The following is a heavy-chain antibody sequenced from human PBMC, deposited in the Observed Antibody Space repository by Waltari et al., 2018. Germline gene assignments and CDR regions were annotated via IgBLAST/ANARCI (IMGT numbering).Heavy chain of an antibody. CDR3: ASLYTRIAAAGRGGGMDV. Sequence: EVQLVESGGGLVQPGGSLRLSCAASGFTFSSYWMSWVRQAPGKGLEWVGNIKQDGSEKYYVDSVKGLFTISRDNAKNSLYLQMNSRRAEDTAVYYCASLYTRIAAAGRGGGMDVWGQGTTVTVSS. V-gene: IGHV3-7*01. CDR2: IKQDGSEK. CDR1: GFTFSSYW. J-gene: IGHJ6*02. D-gene: IGHD6-13*01.